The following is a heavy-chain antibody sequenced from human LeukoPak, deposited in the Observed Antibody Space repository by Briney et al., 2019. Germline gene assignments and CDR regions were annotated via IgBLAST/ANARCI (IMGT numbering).Heavy chain of an antibody. CDR3: ARANPVYGDFDY. J-gene: IGHJ4*02. Sequence: PGGSLRLSCALSGLTVNDNYMSWVRQAPGKGLEWVSLIFPDGQTYYADFVQGRFSISRDMSRNILFLDMSSRRAEDTAVFFCARANPVYGDFDYWGQGTLVTVSS. V-gene: IGHV3-53*01. CDR1: GLTVNDNY. CDR2: IFPDGQT. D-gene: IGHD4-17*01.